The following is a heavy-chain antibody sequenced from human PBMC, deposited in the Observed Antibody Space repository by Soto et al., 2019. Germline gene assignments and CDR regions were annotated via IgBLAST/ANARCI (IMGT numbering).Heavy chain of an antibody. D-gene: IGHD3-3*01. CDR3: ARDRYDFWSGYSIDS. V-gene: IGHV1-8*01. CDR2: MNPNSGNT. CDR1: GYTFTSYD. Sequence: GASVKVSCKASGYTFTSYDINWVRQATGQGLEWMGWMNPNSGNTGYAQKFQGRVTMTRNTSTSTAYLELRSLRSDDTAAYYCARDRYDFWSGYSIDSWGQGTLVTVSS. J-gene: IGHJ4*02.